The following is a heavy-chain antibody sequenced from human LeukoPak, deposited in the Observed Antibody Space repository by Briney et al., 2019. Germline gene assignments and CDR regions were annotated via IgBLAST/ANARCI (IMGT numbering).Heavy chain of an antibody. D-gene: IGHD6-13*01. Sequence: PSGTLSLTCAVSGGSISSSNWWSWVRQPPGKGLEWIGEIYHRGSTNYNPSLKSRVTISVDKSKNQFSLKLSSVTAADTAVYYCARAVAAAGPPYFDYWGQGTLVTVSS. CDR3: ARAVAAAGPPYFDY. V-gene: IGHV4-4*02. J-gene: IGHJ4*02. CDR2: IYHRGST. CDR1: GGSISSSNW.